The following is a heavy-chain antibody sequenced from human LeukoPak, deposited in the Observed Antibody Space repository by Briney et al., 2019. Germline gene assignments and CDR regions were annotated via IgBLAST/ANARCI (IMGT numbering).Heavy chain of an antibody. V-gene: IGHV4-34*01. Sequence: SETLSLTCAVYGGSFSGYYWSWIRQPPGKGLDWIGSIYHSENTYYNPSLKSRVTISVDTSTNQFSLELSSVTAADTAVYYCARGWQYFDYWGQGTLVTVSS. D-gene: IGHD5-12*01. J-gene: IGHJ4*02. CDR1: GGSFSGYY. CDR2: IYHSENT. CDR3: ARGWQYFDY.